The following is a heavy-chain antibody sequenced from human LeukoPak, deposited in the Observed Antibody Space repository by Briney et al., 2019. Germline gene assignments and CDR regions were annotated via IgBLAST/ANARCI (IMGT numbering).Heavy chain of an antibody. CDR2: IWSDGSQK. D-gene: IGHD3-16*01. CDR1: GFTFSSYG. CDR3: VRRGSKTYDFDY. V-gene: IGHV3-33*08. Sequence: GGSLRLSCAASGFTFSSYGMHWVRQAPGHGLAWVAVIWSDGSQKYYADSVKGRFTISRDNSKETLDLQMNSLRAEDTALYYCVRRGSKTYDFDYWGQETLVIVSP. J-gene: IGHJ4*02.